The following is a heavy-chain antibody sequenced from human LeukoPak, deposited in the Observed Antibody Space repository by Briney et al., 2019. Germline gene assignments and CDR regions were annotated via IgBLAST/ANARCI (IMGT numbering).Heavy chain of an antibody. V-gene: IGHV1-18*01. D-gene: IGHD3-3*01. CDR3: ARDRFLWGLGNWFDL. Sequence: VASVKVSCKASGYTFTSYDINWVRQATGQGLEWMGWVSTSNPHTNYAPKFRGRVIMTIDTSTTTAYLEMRSLTSDDTAVYYCARDRFLWGLGNWFDLWGQGTLVTVTS. CDR1: GYTFTSYD. J-gene: IGHJ5*02. CDR2: VSTSNPHT.